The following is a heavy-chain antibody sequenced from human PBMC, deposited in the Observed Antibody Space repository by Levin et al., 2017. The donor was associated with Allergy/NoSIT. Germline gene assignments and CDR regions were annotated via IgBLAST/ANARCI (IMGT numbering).Heavy chain of an antibody. D-gene: IGHD2/OR15-2a*01. CDR1: GFTFSTYA. V-gene: IGHV3-23*01. J-gene: IGHJ4*02. Sequence: HPGGSLRLSCATSGFTFSTYAMTWVRQAPGKGLQWISGLNDLGYNTYYVDSVKGRFTISRDNSKNTLYLQMNSLRVEDTAVYYCAREIDSAFGYWGQGTLVSVSS. CDR2: LNDLGYNT. CDR3: AREIDSAFGY.